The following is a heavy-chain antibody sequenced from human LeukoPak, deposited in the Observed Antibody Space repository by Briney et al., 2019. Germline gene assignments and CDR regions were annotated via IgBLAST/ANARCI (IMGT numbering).Heavy chain of an antibody. J-gene: IGHJ4*02. CDR2: MYYSGSA. CDR3: ARLSGAYYSDFDY. V-gene: IGHV4-39*01. Sequence: PSETLPLTCTVSGGSISSTDYYWGWIRQPPGKGLEWIGRMYYSGSAYYNPSLKSRVTISVDTSKSQFSLRLSSVTAADTAVYYCARLSGAYYSDFDYWGQGALVTVSS. D-gene: IGHD3-22*01. CDR1: GGSISSTDYY.